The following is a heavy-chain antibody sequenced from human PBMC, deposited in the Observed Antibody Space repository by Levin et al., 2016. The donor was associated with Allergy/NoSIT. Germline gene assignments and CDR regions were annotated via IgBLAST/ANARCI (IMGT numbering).Heavy chain of an antibody. CDR1: GFTFSSYA. V-gene: IGHV3-23*01. J-gene: IGHJ4*02. CDR3: AKFPMTTVTTWDYGDSGRFPSDYYFDY. CDR2: ISGSGGST. Sequence: GGSLRLSCAASGFTFSSYAMSWVRQAPGKGLEWVSAISGSGGSTYYADSVKGRFTISRDNSKNTLYLQMNSLRAEDTAVYYCAKFPMTTVTTWDYGDSGRFPSDYYFDYWGQGTLVTVSS. D-gene: IGHD4-11*01.